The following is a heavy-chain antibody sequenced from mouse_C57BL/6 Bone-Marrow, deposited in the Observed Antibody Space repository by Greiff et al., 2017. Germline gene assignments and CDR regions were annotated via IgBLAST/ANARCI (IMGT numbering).Heavy chain of an antibody. Sequence: QVQLQQPGADLVKPGASVKLSCKASGYTFTSYYMYWVKQRPGQGLEWIGGSNPSNGGTNFNEKFKSKATLTVDKSSSTAYMQLSSLTSEDSAVYYCTREVYSYYFDYWGQGTTLTVSS. J-gene: IGHJ2*01. CDR3: TREVYSYYFDY. CDR1: GYTFTSYY. CDR2: SNPSNGGT. D-gene: IGHD1-1*01. V-gene: IGHV1S81*02.